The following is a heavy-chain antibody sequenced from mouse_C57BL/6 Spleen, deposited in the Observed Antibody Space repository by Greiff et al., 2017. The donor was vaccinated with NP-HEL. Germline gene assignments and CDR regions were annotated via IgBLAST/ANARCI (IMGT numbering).Heavy chain of an antibody. Sequence: QVQLKQSGAELARPGASVKLSCKASGYTFTSYGISWVKQRTGQGLEWIGEIYPRSGNTYYNEKFKGKATLTADKSSSTAYMELRSLTSEDSAVYFCARQGDGHAMDYWGQGTSVTVSS. J-gene: IGHJ4*01. D-gene: IGHD2-3*01. CDR3: ARQGDGHAMDY. V-gene: IGHV1-81*01. CDR1: GYTFTSYG. CDR2: IYPRSGNT.